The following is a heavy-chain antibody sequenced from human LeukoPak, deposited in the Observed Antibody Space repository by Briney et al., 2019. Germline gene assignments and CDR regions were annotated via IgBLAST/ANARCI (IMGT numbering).Heavy chain of an antibody. J-gene: IGHJ6*02. V-gene: IGHV1-2*04. CDR1: GYTFTGYY. Sequence: ASVKVSCKASGYTFTGYYMHWVRQAPGQGLEWMGWINPNSGGTNYAQKFQGWVTMSRDTSISTAYMELSRLRSDDTAVYYCARDPVGYCSSTSCTDDGYYYGMDVWGQGTTVTVSS. D-gene: IGHD2-2*01. CDR3: ARDPVGYCSSTSCTDDGYYYGMDV. CDR2: INPNSGGT.